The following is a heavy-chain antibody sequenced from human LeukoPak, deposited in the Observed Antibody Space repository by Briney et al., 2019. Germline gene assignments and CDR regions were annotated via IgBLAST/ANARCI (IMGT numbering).Heavy chain of an antibody. J-gene: IGHJ3*02. CDR1: GFTVSNNH. D-gene: IGHD1-26*01. V-gene: IGHV3-53*01. CDR2: IYTDNNT. CDR3: ARGGGGTHDALDI. Sequence: GGSLRLSCAASGFTVSNNHMSWVRQAPGKGLEWVSIIYTDNNTYYADSMKGQLTISRDKSKNTLYLQMNTLRAEDTAVYYCARGGGGTHDALDIWGQGTMVTVSS.